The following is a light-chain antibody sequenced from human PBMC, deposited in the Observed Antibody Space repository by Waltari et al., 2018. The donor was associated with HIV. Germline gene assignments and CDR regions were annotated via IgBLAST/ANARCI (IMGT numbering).Light chain of an antibody. J-gene: IGLJ1*01. Sequence: SYELTQPPSVSVSPGQTASIACSGENLEDKYASWYQQKPGQSPVLVIYEDTTLPSGIPERISGSNSGNTATLTISGTQTMDEADYFCQAWDSNSGFFGTGTKLTVL. CDR1: NLEDKY. CDR2: EDT. V-gene: IGLV3-1*01. CDR3: QAWDSNSGF.